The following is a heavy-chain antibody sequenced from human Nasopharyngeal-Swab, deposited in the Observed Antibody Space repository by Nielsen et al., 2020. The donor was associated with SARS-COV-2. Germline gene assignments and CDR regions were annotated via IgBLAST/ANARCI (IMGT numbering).Heavy chain of an antibody. V-gene: IGHV3-30-3*01. CDR1: GFTFSSYA. CDR2: ISYDGSNK. D-gene: IGHD4-17*01. CDR3: ARSYYGAYYYGMDV. Sequence: GESLQISCAASGFTFSSYAMHWVRQAPGKGLEWVAVISYDGSNKYYADSVKGRFTISRDNSKNTLYLQMNSLRAVDTAVYYCARSYYGAYYYGMDVWGQGTTVTVSS. J-gene: IGHJ6*02.